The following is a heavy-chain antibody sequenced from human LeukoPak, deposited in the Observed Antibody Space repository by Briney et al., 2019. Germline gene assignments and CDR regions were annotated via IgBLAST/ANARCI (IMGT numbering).Heavy chain of an antibody. CDR2: ISTDSLTI. J-gene: IGHJ3*02. V-gene: IGHV3-48*04. CDR3: ARKAQTGSHSGPFDI. Sequence: GGSLRLSCAASGVTFSSHAMNWVRQAPGKGLEWISSISTDSLTIKYAYFVSGQFTISRDNAEHLLFLLMNRLRADDTAVYYCARKAQTGSHSGPFDIWGQGTLVTVSS. D-gene: IGHD1-26*01. CDR1: GVTFSSHA.